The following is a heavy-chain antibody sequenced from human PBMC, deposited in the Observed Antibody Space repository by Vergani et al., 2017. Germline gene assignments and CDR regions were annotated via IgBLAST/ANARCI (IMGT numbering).Heavy chain of an antibody. CDR3: AKGRGYGDYRIAPWFDP. CDR2: ISSSSSTI. V-gene: IGHV3-48*01. Sequence: EVQLVESGGGLVQPGGSLRLSCAASGFTFSSYSMNWVRQAPGKGLEWVSYISSSSSTIYYADSVKGRFTISRDNAKNSLYLQMNSLRAEDTAVYYCAKGRGYGDYRIAPWFDPWGQGTLVTVSS. J-gene: IGHJ5*02. D-gene: IGHD4-17*01. CDR1: GFTFSSYS.